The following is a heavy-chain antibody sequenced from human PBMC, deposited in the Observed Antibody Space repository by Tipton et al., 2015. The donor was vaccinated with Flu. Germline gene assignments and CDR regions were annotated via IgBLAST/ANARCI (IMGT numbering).Heavy chain of an antibody. CDR2: ISSSSTI. D-gene: IGHD3-3*01. V-gene: IGHV3-48*01. CDR3: FGVAEALDY. CDR1: GFTFSSYS. J-gene: IGHJ4*02. Sequence: GSLRLSCAASGFTFSSYSMNWVRQAPGKGLEWVSYISSSSTIYYADSVKGRFTISRDNAKNSLYLQMNSLRAEDTAVYYCFGVAEALDYWGQGTLVTVSS.